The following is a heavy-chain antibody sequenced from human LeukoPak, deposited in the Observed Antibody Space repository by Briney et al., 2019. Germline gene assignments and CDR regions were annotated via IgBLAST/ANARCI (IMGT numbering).Heavy chain of an antibody. CDR2: IYYSGST. J-gene: IGHJ2*01. CDR1: GGSISGYY. V-gene: IGHV4-59*01. Sequence: KPSETLSLICTVSGGSISGYYYNWIRQPPGKGLEWIGYIYYSGSTNYNPSLKSRVTISLDTSKNQFSLKLSSVTTADTAVYYCARSVVTLYWYFDLWGRGTLVTVSS. CDR3: ARSVVTLYWYFDL. D-gene: IGHD4-23*01.